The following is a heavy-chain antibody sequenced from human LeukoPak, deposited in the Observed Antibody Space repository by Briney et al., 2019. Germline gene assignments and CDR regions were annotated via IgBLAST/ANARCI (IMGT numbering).Heavy chain of an antibody. D-gene: IGHD3-22*01. V-gene: IGHV3-53*04. CDR1: GFNVSSNY. J-gene: IGHJ4*02. Sequence: GGSLGLSCGASGFNVSSNYMSWVRQAPGKGREWVSVIYSGGSTYYADSVKGRFTISRHNSKNTLYLQMNSLRPEDTAVYYCASSGYYDSSIFDYWGQGTLVTVSS. CDR2: IYSGGST. CDR3: ASSGYYDSSIFDY.